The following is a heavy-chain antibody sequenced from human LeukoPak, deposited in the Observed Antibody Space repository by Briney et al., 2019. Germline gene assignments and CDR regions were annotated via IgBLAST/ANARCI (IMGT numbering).Heavy chain of an antibody. J-gene: IGHJ4*02. CDR2: INHSGST. Sequence: SETLSLICAVYGGSFSGYYWSWIRQPPGKGLEWIGEINHSGSTNYNPSLKSRVTISVDTSKNQFSLKLSSVTAADTAVYYCARGTIAAAGIFDYWGQGTLVTVSS. CDR3: ARGTIAAAGIFDY. V-gene: IGHV4-34*01. D-gene: IGHD6-13*01. CDR1: GGSFSGYY.